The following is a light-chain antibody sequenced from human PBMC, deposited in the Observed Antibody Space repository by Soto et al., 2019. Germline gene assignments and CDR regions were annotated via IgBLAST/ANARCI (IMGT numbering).Light chain of an antibody. J-gene: IGKJ1*01. CDR1: QSISTF. CDR3: QQSYTTPQSWT. Sequence: DTQMTQSPSSLSASVGDRVTITCRASQSISTFLNWYQQKPGKAPKLLIYAASTLQSGVPSGFSGSGSGTDFALTISSLQPEDFATYFCQQSYTTPQSWTFGQGTKVEIK. CDR2: AAS. V-gene: IGKV1-39*01.